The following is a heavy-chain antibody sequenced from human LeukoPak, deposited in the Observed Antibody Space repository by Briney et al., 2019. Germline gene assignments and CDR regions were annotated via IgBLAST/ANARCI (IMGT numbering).Heavy chain of an antibody. CDR3: AKDMGDGYNYEGYFDY. Sequence: AGSLRLSCAASGFTFDDYAMHWVRQAPGKGLEWVSLISGDGGSTYYADSVKGRFTISRDNSKNSLYLQMNSLRTEDTALYYCAKDMGDGYNYEGYFDYGGQATLATVSS. CDR1: GFTFDDYA. J-gene: IGHJ4*02. V-gene: IGHV3-43*02. CDR2: ISGDGGST. D-gene: IGHD5-24*01.